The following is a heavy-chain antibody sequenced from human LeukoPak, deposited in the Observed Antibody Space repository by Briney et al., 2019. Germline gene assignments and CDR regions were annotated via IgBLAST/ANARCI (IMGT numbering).Heavy chain of an antibody. D-gene: IGHD2-2*02. J-gene: IGHJ3*02. CDR1: GFTVSSNY. V-gene: IGHV3-66*02. CDR3: AKDRAPAAIQHDAFDI. CDR2: IYSGGST. Sequence: GGSLRLSCAASGFTVSSNYMSWVRQAPGKGLEWVSVIYSGGSTYYADSVKGRFTISRDNSKNTLFLQMNSLRAEDTAVYYCAKDRAPAAIQHDAFDIWGQGTMVTISS.